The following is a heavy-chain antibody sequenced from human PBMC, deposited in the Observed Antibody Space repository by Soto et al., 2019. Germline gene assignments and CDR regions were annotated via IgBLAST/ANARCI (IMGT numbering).Heavy chain of an antibody. D-gene: IGHD1-20*01. Sequence: QVQLVQSGAEVKKPGASVKVSCKASGYTFTGYDINWVRQATGQGLEWMGWMNPNSANTDYAQKFQGRGSMTRNTSISTAYMELSSLRSDDTAVYYCARGLGLTGSRAAFDIWGQGTMVTVSS. CDR3: ARGLGLTGSRAAFDI. J-gene: IGHJ3*02. V-gene: IGHV1-8*01. CDR2: MNPNSANT. CDR1: GYTFTGYD.